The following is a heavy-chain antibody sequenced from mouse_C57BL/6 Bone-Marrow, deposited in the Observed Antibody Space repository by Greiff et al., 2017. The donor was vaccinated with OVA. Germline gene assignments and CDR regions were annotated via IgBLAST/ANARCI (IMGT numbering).Heavy chain of an antibody. CDR3: ARHGPHYYGSSYRYFDV. Sequence: QVQPQQSGAELVKPGASVKLSCKASGYTFTEYTIHWVKQRSGQGLEWIGWFYPGSGSIKYNEKFKDKATLTADKSSSTVYMELSRLTSEDSAVYFCARHGPHYYGSSYRYFDVWGTGTTVTVSS. D-gene: IGHD1-1*01. J-gene: IGHJ1*03. CDR2: FYPGSGSI. CDR1: GYTFTEYT. V-gene: IGHV1-62-2*01.